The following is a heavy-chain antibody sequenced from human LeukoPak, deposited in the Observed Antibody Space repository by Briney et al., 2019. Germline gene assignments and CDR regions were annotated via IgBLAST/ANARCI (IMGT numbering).Heavy chain of an antibody. J-gene: IGHJ4*02. V-gene: IGHV3-30-3*01. CDR1: EFTFSSYA. CDR3: ARGRSGGDY. CDR2: ISYDGSNK. Sequence: GRSLRLSCAGTEFTFSSYAMHWVRQAPGKGLEWVAVISYDGSNKYYADSVKGRFTISRDNSKNTLYLQMNSLRAEDTAVYYCARGRSGGDYWGQGTLVTVSS.